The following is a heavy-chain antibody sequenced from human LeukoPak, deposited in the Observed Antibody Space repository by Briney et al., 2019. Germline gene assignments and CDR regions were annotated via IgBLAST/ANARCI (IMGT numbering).Heavy chain of an antibody. Sequence: PSETLSLTCTVSGGSISIYYWNWIRQPPGKGLEWIGYIYHSGSTYYNPSLKSRVTISVDRSKNQFSLKLSSVTAADTAVYYCARDVATGYSSSSPGYWGQGTLVTVSS. CDR1: GGSISIYY. V-gene: IGHV4-59*12. D-gene: IGHD6-6*01. CDR3: ARDVATGYSSSSPGY. J-gene: IGHJ4*02. CDR2: IYHSGST.